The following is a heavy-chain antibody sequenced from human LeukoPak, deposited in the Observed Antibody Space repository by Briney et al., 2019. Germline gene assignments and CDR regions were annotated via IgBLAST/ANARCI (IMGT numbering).Heavy chain of an antibody. V-gene: IGHV3-74*01. D-gene: IGHD5-12*01. CDR3: ARDSGATAEVDY. CDR1: GFTFSSYW. CDR2: INSDGSST. J-gene: IGHJ4*02. Sequence: GGSLRLSCAASGFTFSSYWMHWVHQAPGKGLVWVSRINSDGSSTSYADSVKGRFTISRDNAKNTLYLQMNSLRAEDTAVYYCARDSGATAEVDYWGQGTLVTVSS.